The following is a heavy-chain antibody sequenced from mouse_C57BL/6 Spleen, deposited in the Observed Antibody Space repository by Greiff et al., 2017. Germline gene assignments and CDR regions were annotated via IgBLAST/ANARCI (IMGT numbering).Heavy chain of an antibody. CDR1: GYTFTSYW. D-gene: IGHD1-1*01. V-gene: IGHV1-55*01. CDR3: ARSYYYGSSYGGDWYFDV. J-gene: IGHJ1*03. CDR2: IYPGSGST. Sequence: QVQLQQPGAELVKPGASVKMSCKASGYTFTSYWITWVKQRPGQGLEWIGDIYPGSGSTNYNEKFKSKATLTVDTSSSPAYLQLSSLTSEDSAVYYCARSYYYGSSYGGDWYFDVWGTGTTVTVSS.